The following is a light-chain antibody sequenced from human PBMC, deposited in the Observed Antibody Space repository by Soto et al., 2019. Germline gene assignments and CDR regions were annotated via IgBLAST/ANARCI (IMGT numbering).Light chain of an antibody. CDR1: QDINNY. V-gene: IGKV1-33*01. CDR2: DAS. CDR3: QQYDNLPLT. J-gene: IGKJ4*01. Sequence: DIQMTQSPSSLSASVGDKVTITGRASQDINNYLIWYQQKPGKAPRLLIYDASSLETGVPSKFSGSGYGTHFTFTISSLQPEDIATYYCQQYDNLPLTFGGGTKVDI.